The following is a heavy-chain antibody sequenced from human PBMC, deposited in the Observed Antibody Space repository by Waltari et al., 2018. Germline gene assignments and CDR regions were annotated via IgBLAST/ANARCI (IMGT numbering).Heavy chain of an antibody. D-gene: IGHD6-19*01. CDR2: MFPRDSDT. CDR1: GYSFTSSW. CDR3: ARGIAVGGVYWYFDL. Sequence: EVQLVQSGAEVKKPGESLKISCKGSGYSFTSSWIGWVRQGPGKGLEWMGIMFPRDSDTRYSPSLQGQVTISADKSISTAYLHWSSLKASDTAIYYCARGIAVGGVYWYFDLWGRGTLVTVSS. V-gene: IGHV5-51*01. J-gene: IGHJ2*01.